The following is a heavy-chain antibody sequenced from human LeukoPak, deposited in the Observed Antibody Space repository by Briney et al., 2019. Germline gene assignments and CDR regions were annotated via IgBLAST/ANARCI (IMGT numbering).Heavy chain of an antibody. Sequence: SETLSLTCTVSGGSISSGSYYWSWIRQPAGKGLEWIGRIYTSGSTNYNPSLKSRVTISVDTSKNQFSLKLSSVTAADTAVYYCARARFYYYGSGTHDYWGQGTLVTVSS. CDR1: GGSISSGSYY. CDR2: IYTSGST. V-gene: IGHV4-61*02. J-gene: IGHJ4*02. D-gene: IGHD3-10*01. CDR3: ARARFYYYGSGTHDY.